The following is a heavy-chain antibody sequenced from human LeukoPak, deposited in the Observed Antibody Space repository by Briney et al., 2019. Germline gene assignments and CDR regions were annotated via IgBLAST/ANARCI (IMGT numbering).Heavy chain of an antibody. Sequence: TPSETLSLTCAVYGGSFSGYYWSWIRQPPGKGLEWIGEINHSGSTNYNPSLKSRVTISVDTSKNQSSLKLSSVTAADTAVYYCARGGGPMIVVVNYFDYWGQGTLVTVSS. J-gene: IGHJ4*02. V-gene: IGHV4-34*01. CDR1: GGSFSGYY. CDR3: ARGGGPMIVVVNYFDY. D-gene: IGHD3-22*01. CDR2: INHSGST.